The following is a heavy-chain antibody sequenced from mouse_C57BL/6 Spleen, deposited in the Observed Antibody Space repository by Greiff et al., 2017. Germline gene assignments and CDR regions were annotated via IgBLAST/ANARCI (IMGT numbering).Heavy chain of an antibody. D-gene: IGHD1-1*01. J-gene: IGHJ4*01. Sequence: EVQVVESGGDLVKPGGSLKLSCAASGFTFSSYGMSWVRQPPDKRLEWVATISSGGSYTYYPDSVTGRFTISRDNAKNTLYLQMSSLKSEDTAMYYCARHQSEFPQSSYNARDYWGQGTSVTVSS. CDR2: ISSGGSYT. CDR3: ARHQSEFPQSSYNARDY. V-gene: IGHV5-6*01. CDR1: GFTFSSYG.